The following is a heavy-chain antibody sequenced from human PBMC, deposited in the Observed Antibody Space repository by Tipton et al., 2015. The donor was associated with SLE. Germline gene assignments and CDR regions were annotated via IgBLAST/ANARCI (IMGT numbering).Heavy chain of an antibody. J-gene: IGHJ5*02. V-gene: IGHV4-39*01. D-gene: IGHD2-8*01. Sequence: GLVKPSETLSLTCNVSGGSISGTNYYWDWIRQPPGKGPEWIGRITNNGNTYYIPSLQSRVTMSVDTSKNHFSLKLSSVTAADTAVYYCARHDTNYGRNWFDPWGQGTLVTVSS. CDR3: ARHDTNYGRNWFDP. CDR2: ITNNGNT. CDR1: GGSISGTNYY.